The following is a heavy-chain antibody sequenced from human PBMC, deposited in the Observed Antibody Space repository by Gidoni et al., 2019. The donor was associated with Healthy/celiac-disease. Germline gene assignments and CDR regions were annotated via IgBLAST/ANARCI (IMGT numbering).Heavy chain of an antibody. J-gene: IGHJ5*02. CDR2: ISGSGGST. D-gene: IGHD6-13*01. CDR1: GFTFSSYA. V-gene: IGHV3-23*01. Sequence: EVQLLESGGGLVQPGGSLRLSCAASGFTFSSYAMSWVRQAPGKGLEWVSAISGSGGSTHYADSVKGRFTISRDNSKNTLYLQMNSLRAEDTAVYYCAKAGGKSGWYLIGWFDPWGQGTLVTVSS. CDR3: AKAGGKSGWYLIGWFDP.